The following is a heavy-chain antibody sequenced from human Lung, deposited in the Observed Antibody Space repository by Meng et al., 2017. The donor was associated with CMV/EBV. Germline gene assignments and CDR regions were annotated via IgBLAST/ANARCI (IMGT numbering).Heavy chain of an antibody. CDR1: PYCFTNYW. Sequence: GSPYCFTNYWIGLVPQTPGKGLVCMAIIYFVTSDTKYSPSFQGQVTISVDRSISTAYLQWSSLKVSDSAMYYCVRSSHSNLGHNWFDPWGQGTLVTV. J-gene: IGHJ5*02. CDR3: VRSSHSNLGHNWFDP. D-gene: IGHD1-1*01. CDR2: IYFVTSDT. V-gene: IGHV5-51*01.